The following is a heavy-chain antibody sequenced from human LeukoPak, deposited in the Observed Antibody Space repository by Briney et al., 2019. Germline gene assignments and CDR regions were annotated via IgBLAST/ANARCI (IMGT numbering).Heavy chain of an antibody. V-gene: IGHV1-69*04. J-gene: IGHJ5*02. CDR2: IIPILGIA. CDR3: ARERRYSSTLLGWFDP. D-gene: IGHD6-13*01. CDR1: GGTFSSYA. Sequence: ASVKVSCKASGGTFSSYAISWVRQAPGQGLEWMGRIIPILGIANYAQKFQGRVTITADKSTSTAYMELSSLRSEDTAVYYCARERRYSSTLLGWFDPWGQGTLVTVSS.